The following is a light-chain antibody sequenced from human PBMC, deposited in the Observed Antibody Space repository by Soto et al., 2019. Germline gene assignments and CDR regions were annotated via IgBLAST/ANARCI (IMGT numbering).Light chain of an antibody. J-gene: IGKJ1*01. CDR3: QQYDNDSWT. CDR1: QSISSW. CDR2: KAS. Sequence: DIQMTQSPSILSASVGDRVIITCRASQSISSWLAWYQQKPGKAPNLLIYKASTLKSGVPSRFSGSGSGTEFTLTISSLQPDDFATYYCQQYDNDSWTFGQGTKVEIK. V-gene: IGKV1-5*03.